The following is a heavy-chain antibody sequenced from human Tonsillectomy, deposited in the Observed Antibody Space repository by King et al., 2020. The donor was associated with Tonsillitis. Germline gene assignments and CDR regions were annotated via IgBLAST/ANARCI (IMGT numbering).Heavy chain of an antibody. V-gene: IGHV1-2*02. J-gene: IGHJ3*02. CDR2: INPNSGDT. Sequence: QLVQSGAEVKKPGASVKVSCKAFGYTFTGYYMHWVRQAPGQGLEWMGWINPNSGDTNYAQKFQGRVTMTRDTSITTAYMDLRRLRSDDTVVYYCATTLKYYYDSSGPDAFDIWGQGTMVTVSS. D-gene: IGHD3-22*01. CDR3: ATTLKYYYDSSGPDAFDI. CDR1: GYTFTGYY.